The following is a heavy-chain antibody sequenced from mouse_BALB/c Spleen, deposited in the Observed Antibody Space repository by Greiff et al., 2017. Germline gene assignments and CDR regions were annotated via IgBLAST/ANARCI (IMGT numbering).Heavy chain of an antibody. CDR3: TRDGYYRLYAMDY. V-gene: IGHV6-6*02. CDR1: GFTFSNYW. Sequence: EVKVEESGGGLVQPGGSMKLSCVASGFTFSNYWMNWVRQSPEKGLEWVAEIRLKSNNYATHYAESVKGRFTISRDDSKSSVYLQMNNLRAEDTGIYYCTRDGYYRLYAMDYWGQGTSVTVSS. D-gene: IGHD2-3*01. J-gene: IGHJ4*01. CDR2: IRLKSNNYAT.